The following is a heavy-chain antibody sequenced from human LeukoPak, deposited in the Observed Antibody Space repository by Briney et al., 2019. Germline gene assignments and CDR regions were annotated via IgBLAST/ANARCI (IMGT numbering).Heavy chain of an antibody. CDR3: TRPGTSGYYSVDY. Sequence: GESLKISCKGSGYSFTNYWIGWVRQMPGKGLEWMGIIYPGDSDTRYSPSFQGQVTISADKSISTAYLQWSSLRASDTAVYYCTRPGTSGYYSVDYWGQGTLVTVSS. J-gene: IGHJ4*02. CDR2: IYPGDSDT. D-gene: IGHD2-15*01. V-gene: IGHV5-51*01. CDR1: GYSFTNYW.